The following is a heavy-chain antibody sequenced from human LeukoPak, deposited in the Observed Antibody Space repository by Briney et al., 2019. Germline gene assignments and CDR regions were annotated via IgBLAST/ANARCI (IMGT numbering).Heavy chain of an antibody. V-gene: IGHV3-21*01. CDR2: ISSSSSYI. CDR1: GFTFSSYS. CDR3: ARDLHYYDSSGYPVDY. D-gene: IGHD3-22*01. Sequence: GGSLRLSCAASGFTFSSYSMNWVRQAPGKGLEWVSSISSSSSYIYYADSVKGRFTISRDNAKNSLYLQMNSLRAEDTAVYYCARDLHYYDSSGYPVDYWGQGTLVTVSS. J-gene: IGHJ4*02.